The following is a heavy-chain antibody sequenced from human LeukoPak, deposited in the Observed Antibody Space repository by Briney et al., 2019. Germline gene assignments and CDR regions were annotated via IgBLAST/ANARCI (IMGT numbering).Heavy chain of an antibody. CDR3: ARDYPCSGGSCYSSYYYYGMDV. V-gene: IGHV3-30*04. Sequence: QPGGSLRLSCAASGFTFSSYAMHWVRQAPGKGREWVAVISYDGSNKYYADSVKGRFTISRDNSKNTLYLQMNSLRAEDTAVYYCARDYPCSGGSCYSSYYYYGMDVWGKGTTVTVSS. D-gene: IGHD2-15*01. J-gene: IGHJ6*04. CDR2: ISYDGSNK. CDR1: GFTFSSYA.